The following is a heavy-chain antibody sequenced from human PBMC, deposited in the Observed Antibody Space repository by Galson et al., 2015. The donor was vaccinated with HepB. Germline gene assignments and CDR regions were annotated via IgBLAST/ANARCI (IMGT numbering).Heavy chain of an antibody. V-gene: IGHV1-18*01. J-gene: IGHJ4*02. CDR1: GYTFTSYG. Sequence: VKVSCKASGYTFTSYGISWVRQAPGQGLEWMGWISAYNGNTNYAQKLQGRVTMTTDTSTSTAYMELRSLRSDDTAVYYCARSHVVVVPAAPFDYWGQGTLVTVSS. CDR2: ISAYNGNT. D-gene: IGHD2-2*01. CDR3: ARSHVVVVPAAPFDY.